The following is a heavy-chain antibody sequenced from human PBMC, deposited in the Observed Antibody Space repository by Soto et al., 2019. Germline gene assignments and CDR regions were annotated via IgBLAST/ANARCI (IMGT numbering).Heavy chain of an antibody. CDR1: GFSLTTNSVG. Sequence: QITLKESGPTLVKPTQTLTLTCTFSGFSLTTNSVGVGWIRQPPGKALEWLALIFWDDDKRYSPSLKSRLTITKDASKNQVVLTMTNMDPVDTATCYCAHRHSSSFANWGQGTQVTVSS. V-gene: IGHV2-5*02. CDR2: IFWDDDK. D-gene: IGHD6-13*01. J-gene: IGHJ4*02. CDR3: AHRHSSSFAN.